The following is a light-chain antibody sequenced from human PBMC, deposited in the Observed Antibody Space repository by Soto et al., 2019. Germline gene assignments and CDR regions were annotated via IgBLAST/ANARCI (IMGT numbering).Light chain of an antibody. CDR2: DAS. V-gene: IGKV1-33*01. CDR3: QQYDNLPS. CDR1: QDISNY. Sequence: DIQMTQSPSSLSASVGDRVTITCQASQDISNYLNWYQQKPGKAPKLLIYDASNLETGVPSRFSGSGSGTDFTFTISSLQPEDIATYYCQQYDNLPSFGQGPKVEI. J-gene: IGKJ1*01.